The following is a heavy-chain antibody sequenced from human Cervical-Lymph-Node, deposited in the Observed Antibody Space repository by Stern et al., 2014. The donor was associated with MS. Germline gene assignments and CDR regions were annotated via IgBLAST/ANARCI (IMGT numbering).Heavy chain of an antibody. CDR2: FNPTGGST. CDR1: GYTLTGSY. J-gene: IGHJ4*02. D-gene: IGHD3-22*01. Sequence: QVKLGESGAELKKPAASVTVSCTASGYTLTGSYMYLVRQAPGPGLARLGIFNPTGGSTTYAQTFQGRVTMTADTSTSTVYMDLSSLTSEDTAIYYCARAGSGNSNYFDYWGQGTLVTVSS. V-gene: IGHV1-46*01. CDR3: ARAGSGNSNYFDY.